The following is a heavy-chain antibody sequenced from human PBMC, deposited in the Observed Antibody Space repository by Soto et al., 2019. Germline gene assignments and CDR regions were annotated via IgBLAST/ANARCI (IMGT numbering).Heavy chain of an antibody. Sequence: PGGSLRLSCAASGFIFSNYAMSWVRQAPGKGLEWVSTISGNGGSTYYADSVKGRFTISRDNSKNTLYLQMNSLRAEDTAVYYCARDKMLGSGLYYYMDVWGKGTTVTVSS. D-gene: IGHD3-10*01. V-gene: IGHV3-23*01. J-gene: IGHJ6*03. CDR1: GFIFSNYA. CDR3: ARDKMLGSGLYYYMDV. CDR2: ISGNGGST.